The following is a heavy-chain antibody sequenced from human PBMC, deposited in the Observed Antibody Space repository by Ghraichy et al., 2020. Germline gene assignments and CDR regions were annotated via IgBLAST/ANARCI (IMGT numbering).Heavy chain of an antibody. V-gene: IGHV1-46*01. J-gene: IGHJ6*03. CDR1: GYTFTSYY. Sequence: SVKVSCKASGYTFTSYYMHWVRQAPGQGLEWMGIINPSGGSTSYAQKFQGRVTMTRDTSTSTVYMELSSLRSEDTAVYYCASSSSTSCPDDYCYYYYMDVWGKGTTVTVSS. D-gene: IGHD2-2*01. CDR3: ASSSSTSCPDDYCYYYYMDV. CDR2: INPSGGST.